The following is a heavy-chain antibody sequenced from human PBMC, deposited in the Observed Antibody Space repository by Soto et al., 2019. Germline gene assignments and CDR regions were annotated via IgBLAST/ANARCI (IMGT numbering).Heavy chain of an antibody. D-gene: IGHD3-22*01. CDR1: GFTFSSYS. Sequence: EVQLVESGGGLVKPGGSLRLSCAASGFTFSSYSMNWVRQAPGQGLEWVSSISSSSSYIYYADSVKGRFTISRDNAKNSLYLQMKSLRAEDTAVYYCARDDSSGYKYWGQGTLVTVSS. CDR2: ISSSSSYI. J-gene: IGHJ4*02. CDR3: ARDDSSGYKY. V-gene: IGHV3-21*01.